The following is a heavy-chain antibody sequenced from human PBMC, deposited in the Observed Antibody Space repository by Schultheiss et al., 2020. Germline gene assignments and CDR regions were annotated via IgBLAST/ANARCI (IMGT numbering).Heavy chain of an antibody. Sequence: SETLSLTCTVSGGSISSYYWSWIRQPPGKGLEWIGYIYYTGSTNYSPSLKSRVTISVHTSKNQFSLKLTSVTAADTAVYYCARLSGTYGRDCDYWGQGTLVTVSS. CDR1: GGSISSYY. V-gene: IGHV4-59*08. CDR3: ARLSGTYGRDCDY. D-gene: IGHD1-26*01. CDR2: IYYTGST. J-gene: IGHJ4*02.